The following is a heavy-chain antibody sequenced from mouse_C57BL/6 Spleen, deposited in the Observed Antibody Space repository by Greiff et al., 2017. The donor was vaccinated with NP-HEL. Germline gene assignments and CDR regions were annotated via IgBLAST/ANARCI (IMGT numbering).Heavy chain of an antibody. CDR2: ILPGRGST. CDR3: ASGSSTYYVDY. Sequence: QVQLQQSGAELMKPGASVKLSCKATGYPFTGYWIEWVKQRPGHGLEWIGEILPGRGSTNYNEKFKGKATFTADTSSNTAYMQLSSLTTEDSAIYDWASGSSTYYVDYWGQGTTLTVAS. J-gene: IGHJ2*01. V-gene: IGHV1-9*01. CDR1: GYPFTGYW. D-gene: IGHD1-1*01.